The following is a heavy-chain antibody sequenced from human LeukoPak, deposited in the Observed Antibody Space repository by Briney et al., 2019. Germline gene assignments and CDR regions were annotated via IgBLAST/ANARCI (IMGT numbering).Heavy chain of an antibody. J-gene: IGHJ3*02. D-gene: IGHD4-23*01. Sequence: XGXGXEXMGIIFPGDSDIRYSPSFQGQVTISVDKSISTAYLQWSSLKASDTAMYYCACTRVTGAFDIWGQGTMVTVSS. V-gene: IGHV5-51*01. CDR3: ACTRVTGAFDI. CDR2: IFPGDSDI.